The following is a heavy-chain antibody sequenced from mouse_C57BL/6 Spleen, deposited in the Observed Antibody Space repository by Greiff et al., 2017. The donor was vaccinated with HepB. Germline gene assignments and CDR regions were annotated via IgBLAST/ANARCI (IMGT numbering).Heavy chain of an antibody. Sequence: EVKLMESGGGLVKPGGSLKLSCAASGFTFSSYTMSWVRQTPEKRLEWVATISGGGGNTYYPDSVKGRFTISRDNAKNTLYLQMSSLRSEDTALYYCARHTVVAFDYWGQGTTLTVSS. J-gene: IGHJ2*01. V-gene: IGHV5-9*01. CDR3: ARHTVVAFDY. CDR1: GFTFSSYT. D-gene: IGHD1-1*01. CDR2: ISGGGGNT.